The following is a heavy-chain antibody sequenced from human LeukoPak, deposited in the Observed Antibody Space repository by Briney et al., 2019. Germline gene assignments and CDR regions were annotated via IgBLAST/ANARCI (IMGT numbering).Heavy chain of an antibody. CDR1: GFTFSSYW. V-gene: IGHV3-74*01. J-gene: IGHJ4*02. CDR3: ARGGRGRYCSGGSCLAYFDY. Sequence: GGSLRLSCAASGFTFSSYWMHWVRQAPGKGLVWVSRINSDGSSTSYADSVKGRFTISRDNAKNTLYLQMNSLRAEDTAVYYCARGGRGRYCSGGSCLAYFDYWGQGALVTVSS. CDR2: INSDGSST. D-gene: IGHD2-15*01.